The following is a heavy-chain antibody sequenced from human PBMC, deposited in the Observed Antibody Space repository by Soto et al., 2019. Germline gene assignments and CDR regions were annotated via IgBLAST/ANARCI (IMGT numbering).Heavy chain of an antibody. CDR2: IYYSGST. V-gene: IGHV4-59*08. CDR1: GGSISSYY. J-gene: IGHJ4*02. D-gene: IGHD2-15*01. Sequence: TSETLSLTCTVSGGSISSYYWSWIRQPPGKGLEWIGYIYYSGSTNYNPSLKSRVTISVDTSKNQFSLKLSSVTAADTAVYYCARAATRDYITLDYWGQGTLVTVSS. CDR3: ARAATRDYITLDY.